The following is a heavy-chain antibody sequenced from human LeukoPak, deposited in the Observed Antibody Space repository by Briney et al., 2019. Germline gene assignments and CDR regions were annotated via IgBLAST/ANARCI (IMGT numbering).Heavy chain of an antibody. CDR1: GYSFSTYW. CDR3: TSYDSSAYYAS. J-gene: IGHJ5*02. D-gene: IGHD3-22*01. Sequence: PGESLEISCKGSGYSFSTYWIGWVRQMPGKGLEWMGIIYPGDSDTKYSPSFQGHVTISADKSISTAYLQWSSLKASDTAMYYCTSYDSSAYYASWGQGTLVTVSS. CDR2: IYPGDSDT. V-gene: IGHV5-51*01.